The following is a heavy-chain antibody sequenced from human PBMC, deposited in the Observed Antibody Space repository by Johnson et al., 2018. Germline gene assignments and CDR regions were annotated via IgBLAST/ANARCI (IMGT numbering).Heavy chain of an antibody. CDR1: DYPFTTYY. CDR3: ARSGITGTRDP. D-gene: IGHD1-20*01. V-gene: IGHV1-8*02. J-gene: IGHJ5*02. CDR2: MNPNSGNT. Sequence: QEQLVESGAEVKKAGATMRISCNASDYPFTTYYMHWVRQAPGQGLEWMGWMNPNSGNTGYAQKFQGRVTMTRNTSISTAYMELSSLRSEDTAGYYCARSGITGTRDPWGQGTLVTVSS.